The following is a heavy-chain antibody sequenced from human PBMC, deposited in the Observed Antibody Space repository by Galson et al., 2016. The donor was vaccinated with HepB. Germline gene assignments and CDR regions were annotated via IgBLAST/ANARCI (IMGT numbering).Heavy chain of an antibody. Sequence: SLRLSCAASGFTFNKYGMHWVRQAPGKGLEWVAADSVHGGRKFYADAVKGRFTISRDSANNMLFLQMSSLRDDDTAVYYCAKRHEYCPPVGCSVDYWGQGTLVSVS. J-gene: IGHJ4*02. CDR2: DSVHGGRK. CDR1: GFTFNKYG. V-gene: IGHV3-30*18. D-gene: IGHD3-10*02. CDR3: AKRHEYCPPVGCSVDY.